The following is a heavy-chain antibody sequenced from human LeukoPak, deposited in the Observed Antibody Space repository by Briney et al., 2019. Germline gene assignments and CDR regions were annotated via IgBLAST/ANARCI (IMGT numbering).Heavy chain of an antibody. D-gene: IGHD6-6*01. V-gene: IGHV4-39*01. CDR2: IEYSGST. CDR1: GGSISSSSYY. CDR3: ARLRGSSDFDY. J-gene: IGHJ4*02. Sequence: SETLSLTCTVSGGSISSSSYYWGWIRQPPGKRREWIGSIEYSGSTYYNPSLKSRVTISVDTSKNQFSLKLRSVTAADTGVYYCARLRGSSDFDYWGQGTLVTVSS.